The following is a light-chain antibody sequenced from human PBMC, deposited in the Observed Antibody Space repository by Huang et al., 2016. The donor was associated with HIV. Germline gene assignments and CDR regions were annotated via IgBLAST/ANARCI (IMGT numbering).Light chain of an antibody. J-gene: IGKJ2*01. Sequence: DIQMTQSPSTLSASIGDRVTITCRASQSISSWLAWFQQKPGQAPKLLMFGASSVESGVPSRFSGSGSGTEVSLTISSLRPDDYGTYFCQQYNSYPYTFGQGTKLEIK. CDR1: QSISSW. V-gene: IGKV1-5*01. CDR3: QQYNSYPYT. CDR2: GAS.